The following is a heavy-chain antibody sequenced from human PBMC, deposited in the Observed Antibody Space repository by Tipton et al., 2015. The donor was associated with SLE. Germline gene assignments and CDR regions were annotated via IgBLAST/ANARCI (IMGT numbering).Heavy chain of an antibody. D-gene: IGHD4-11*01. Sequence: TLSLTCTVSGGSISRYYWSWIRQPAGGGLAWIGRIYTNENTNYNPSLKSRVTMSVDTSKNHFSLKLISVTAADTAVYYCAREFLNPVTTVHYYFDLWGRGTLVTVSS. J-gene: IGHJ2*01. CDR3: AREFLNPVTTVHYYFDL. CDR2: IYTNENT. CDR1: GGSISRYY. V-gene: IGHV4-4*07.